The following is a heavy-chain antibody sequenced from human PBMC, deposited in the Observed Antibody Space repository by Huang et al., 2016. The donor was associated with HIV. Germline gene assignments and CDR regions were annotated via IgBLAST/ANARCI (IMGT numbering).Heavy chain of an antibody. CDR2: INTNPGNP. J-gene: IGHJ4*02. V-gene: IGHV7-4-1*02. Sequence: QVQLVQSGSELRKPGASVKVSCQASGYTLTRYAMNWVRHAPGQGLEWMGWINTNPGNPTYAQAVTGLFVLSLDTSVSTAYLQISSLEAEDTAVYYCARDYYDSRGYDIHAVVDYWGQGTLVTVSS. D-gene: IGHD3-22*01. CDR1: GYTLTRYA. CDR3: ARDYYDSRGYDIHAVVDY.